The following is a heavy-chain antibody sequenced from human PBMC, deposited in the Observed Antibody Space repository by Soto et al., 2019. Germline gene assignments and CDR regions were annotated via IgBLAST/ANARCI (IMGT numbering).Heavy chain of an antibody. CDR2: IKTDGSSA. J-gene: IGHJ6*02. V-gene: IGHV3-74*01. D-gene: IGHD1-26*01. CDR1: GFTFSDYW. CDR3: ARRPESGGFNGNYGMDV. Sequence: EVQLVESGGGLVQPGGSLRLSCAASGFTFSDYWMHWVRQVPGDVLVWVSRIKTDGSSAPYADSVKGRFTISRDNAQNTLHLEMNSLRAEDTAVYYGARRPESGGFNGNYGMDVWGQGTTVTVS.